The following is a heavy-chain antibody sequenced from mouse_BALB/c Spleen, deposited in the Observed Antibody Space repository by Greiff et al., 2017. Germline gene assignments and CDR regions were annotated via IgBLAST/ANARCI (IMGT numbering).Heavy chain of an antibody. CDR1: GYTFSSYW. J-gene: IGHJ2*01. V-gene: IGHV1-9*01. CDR3: ARGRIYYGYNFDY. D-gene: IGHD1-2*01. CDR2: ILPGSGST. Sequence: VQLQQSGAELMKPGASVKISCKATGYTFSSYWIEWVKQRPGHGLEWIGEILPGSGSTNYNEKFKGKATFTADTSSNTAYMQLSSLTSEDSAVYYCARGRIYYGYNFDYWGQGTTLTVSS.